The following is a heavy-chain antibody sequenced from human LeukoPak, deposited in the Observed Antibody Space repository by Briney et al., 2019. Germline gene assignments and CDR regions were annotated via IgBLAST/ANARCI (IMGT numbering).Heavy chain of an antibody. CDR3: AKKTSYYDSSGHDY. CDR1: GFTFSTYW. J-gene: IGHJ4*02. Sequence: GGSLRLSCAASGFTFSTYWMSWVRQAPGKGLEWVANIHQDGNEKYYVDSVKGRFTISRDNAKNSLYLQMNSLRAEDTAVYYCAKKTSYYDSSGHDYWGQGTLVTVSS. CDR2: IHQDGNEK. D-gene: IGHD3-22*01. V-gene: IGHV3-7*01.